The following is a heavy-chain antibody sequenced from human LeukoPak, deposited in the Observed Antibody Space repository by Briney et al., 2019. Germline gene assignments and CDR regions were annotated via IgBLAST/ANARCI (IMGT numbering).Heavy chain of an antibody. J-gene: IGHJ4*02. CDR2: K. Sequence: GGSLRLSCEASRFTFSSYAMHWVRQAPGKGLEWVADKYYGDYEKGRCTISRETSKNPLYLQINSLRAEDTSVYYCARCTMKISYWYLHFDYWGQGTLVTFSS. CDR3: ARCTMKISYWYLHFDY. CDR1: RFTFSSYA. D-gene: IGHD1-26*01. V-gene: IGHV3-30*04.